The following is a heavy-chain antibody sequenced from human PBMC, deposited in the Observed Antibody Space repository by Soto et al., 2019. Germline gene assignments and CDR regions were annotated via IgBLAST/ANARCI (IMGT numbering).Heavy chain of an antibody. V-gene: IGHV1-69*01. D-gene: IGHD3-22*01. CDR2: SSPIFGTA. J-gene: IGHJ4*02. CDR3: ASQSSGYSDEFDY. CDR1: GGTFSSYA. Sequence: QVQLVQSGAEVKKPGSSVKVSCKASGGTFSSYAISWVRQAPGQGLEWMGGSSPIFGTANYAQKFQGRVKITADESTSTAYMELSSLRSEDTAVYYCASQSSGYSDEFDYWGQGTLVTVSS.